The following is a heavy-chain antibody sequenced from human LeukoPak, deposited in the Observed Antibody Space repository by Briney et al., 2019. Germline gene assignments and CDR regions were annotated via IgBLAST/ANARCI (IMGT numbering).Heavy chain of an antibody. D-gene: IGHD3-10*01. CDR3: ARDDPTYGSAFDY. CDR2: IKQDGSER. J-gene: IGHJ4*02. Sequence: PGGSLRLSCAASGFTFSSHWMSWVRQAPGKGLEWVANIKQDGSERYYVDSVKGRFTISRDNAKNSLYLQMNSLRAEDTAVYYCARDDPTYGSAFDYWGQGTLVTVSS. V-gene: IGHV3-7*01. CDR1: GFTFSSHW.